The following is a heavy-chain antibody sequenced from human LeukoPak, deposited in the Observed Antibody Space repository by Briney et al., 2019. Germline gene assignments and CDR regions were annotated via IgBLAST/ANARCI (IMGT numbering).Heavy chain of an antibody. Sequence: GGSLRLSCAASGFTYSNYGMNRVRQAPGKGLEWVSGISSGGGTTYYADSVKGRFIISRDNSKNTLYLQLDSLRAEDTAVSYCTKAGLAGPAAPVNSGQG. CDR2: ISSGGGTT. D-gene: IGHD2-15*01. J-gene: IGHJ1*01. V-gene: IGHV3-23*01. CDR1: GFTYSNYG. CDR3: TKAGLAGPAAPVN.